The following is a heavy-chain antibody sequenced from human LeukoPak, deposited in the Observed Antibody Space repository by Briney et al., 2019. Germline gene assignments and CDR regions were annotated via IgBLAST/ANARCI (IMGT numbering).Heavy chain of an antibody. V-gene: IGHV3-23*01. CDR3: AKDSVYCSSTSCYVY. Sequence: GGSLTLSCAASGFTFSSYAMSWVRQAPGKGLEWVSAISGSGGSTYYADSVKGRFTISRDNSKNTLYLQMNSLRAEDTAVYYCAKDSVYCSSTSCYVYWGQGTLVTVSS. J-gene: IGHJ4*02. CDR1: GFTFSSYA. D-gene: IGHD2-2*01. CDR2: ISGSGGST.